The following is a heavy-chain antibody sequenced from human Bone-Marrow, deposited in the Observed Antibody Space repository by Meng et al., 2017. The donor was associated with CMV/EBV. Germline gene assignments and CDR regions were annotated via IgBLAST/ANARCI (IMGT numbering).Heavy chain of an antibody. J-gene: IGHJ4*02. D-gene: IGHD3-22*01. CDR3: AKEPDDDSGFVFDS. Sequence: GGPLRLSCAASGFTFRNYGMHWVRQAPGKGLEWVAVIFYDGNNEDYADSVQGRFTISRDNSRYTLKLQMDSLRAEDTAVYYCAKEPDDDSGFVFDSWGRGTLVTVSS. CDR2: IFYDGNNE. CDR1: GFTFRNYG. V-gene: IGHV3-33*03.